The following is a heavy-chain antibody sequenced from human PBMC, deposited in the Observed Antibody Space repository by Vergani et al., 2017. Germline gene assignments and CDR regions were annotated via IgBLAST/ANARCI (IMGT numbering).Heavy chain of an antibody. J-gene: IGHJ4*02. CDR1: GFTFSNYA. CDR3: VIRGSGDWYGDF. Sequence: EVQLLESGGGLVQPGGSLRLSCAASGFTFSNYAMDWVRQAPGEGLEWISGIDTGGGTTYYADHVKGRFTSSRDNSTNTLYLKMNSLRAEDTAIYHCVIRGSGDWYGDFWGEEILVTVSS. V-gene: IGHV3-23*01. D-gene: IGHD6-19*01. CDR2: IDTGGGTT.